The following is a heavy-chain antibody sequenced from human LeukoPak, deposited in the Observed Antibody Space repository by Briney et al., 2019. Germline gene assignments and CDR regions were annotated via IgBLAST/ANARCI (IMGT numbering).Heavy chain of an antibody. V-gene: IGHV3-21*01. J-gene: IGHJ4*02. CDR1: GFTFSSYS. D-gene: IGHD4-17*01. CDR3: ARDSDYGDYGDFDY. Sequence: PGGSLRLSCAASGFTFSSYSMNWVRQAPGKGLEWVSSISSSSSYIYYADSVKGRFTISRDNAKNSLYLQMNSLRAEDTAVYYCARDSDYGDYGDFDYWGQGTLVTVSS. CDR2: ISSSSSYI.